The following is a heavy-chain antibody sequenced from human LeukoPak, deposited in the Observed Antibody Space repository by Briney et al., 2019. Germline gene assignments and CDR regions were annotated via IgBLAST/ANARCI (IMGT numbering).Heavy chain of an antibody. D-gene: IGHD4-17*01. CDR1: GFILSGYW. CDR2: IDPDGSTT. J-gene: IGHJ4*02. Sequence: GSLRLSCAASGFILSGYWIHWVRQAPGKGLVWVARIDPDGSTTNYADSVKGRVTISRDNAKNTLYLQMHSLRAEDTAVNYCSRDFHGDHDYWGQGTLVTVSS. V-gene: IGHV3-74*01. CDR3: SRDFHGDHDY.